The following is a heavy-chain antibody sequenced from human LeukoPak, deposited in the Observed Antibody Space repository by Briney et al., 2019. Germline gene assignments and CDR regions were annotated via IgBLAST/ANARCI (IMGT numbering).Heavy chain of an antibody. V-gene: IGHV3-74*01. D-gene: IGHD3-10*01. CDR2: ISADGTKT. CDR3: ARDPGVRGVYYNYFDP. CDR1: GFTFSSSW. J-gene: IGHJ5*02. Sequence: GGSLRLSCTASGFTFSSSWMHWVRQAPGKGLVWVSRISADGTKTTYADSVKGRFTISRDNARNTLHLQMNSLRAEDTAIYYCARDPGVRGVYYNYFDPWGQGTLVTVSS.